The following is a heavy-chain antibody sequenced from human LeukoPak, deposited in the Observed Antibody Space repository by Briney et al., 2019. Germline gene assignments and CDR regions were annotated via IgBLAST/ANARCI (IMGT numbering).Heavy chain of an antibody. CDR2: ISSDGSSK. Sequence: GGSLRLSCAASGFTFRSYGMHWVRQAPGKGLEWVAVISSDGSSKNYADSMKGQFTISRDNSKNTLFLQMNNLRAEDTAVYYCAREPRESSVEMATIWSTIDYWGQGTLVTVSS. D-gene: IGHD5-24*01. J-gene: IGHJ4*02. V-gene: IGHV3-30*05. CDR1: GFTFRSYG. CDR3: AREPRESSVEMATIWSTIDY.